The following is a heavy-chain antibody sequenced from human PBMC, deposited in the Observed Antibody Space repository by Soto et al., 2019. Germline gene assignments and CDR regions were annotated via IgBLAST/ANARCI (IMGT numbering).Heavy chain of an antibody. V-gene: IGHV1-69*01. D-gene: IGHD3-22*01. CDR1: GGTFSSYA. CDR3: ARGGVSYYDSSGYYSYYFDY. J-gene: IGHJ4*02. CDR2: IIPIFGTA. Sequence: QVQLVQSGAEVKKPGSSVKVSCKASGGTFSSYAISWVRQAPGQGLEWMGGIIPIFGTANYAQKFQGRVTSTADESTSTAYMELSSLRSEDTAVYYCARGGVSYYDSSGYYSYYFDYWGQGTLVTVSS.